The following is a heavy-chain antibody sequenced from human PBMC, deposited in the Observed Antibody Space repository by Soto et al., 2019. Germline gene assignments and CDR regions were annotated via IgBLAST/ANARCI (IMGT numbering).Heavy chain of an antibody. Sequence: EMQLVESGGGLVQPGGSLRLSCAVSGFTVSSNYMSWVRQAPGKGLEWVSVIYSGGSTYYADSVKGRVTISRHNSKNTLYLQMNSLRAEDTSVYYCARGGNPIYYWGQGTLVTVSS. J-gene: IGHJ4*02. D-gene: IGHD3-3*02. CDR2: IYSGGST. V-gene: IGHV3-53*04. CDR3: ARGGNPIYY. CDR1: GFTVSSNY.